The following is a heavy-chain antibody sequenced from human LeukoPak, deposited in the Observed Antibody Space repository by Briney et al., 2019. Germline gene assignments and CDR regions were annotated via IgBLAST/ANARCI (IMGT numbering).Heavy chain of an antibody. J-gene: IGHJ1*01. CDR1: GYTFTSYY. D-gene: IGHD6-13*01. V-gene: IGHV1-46*01. Sequence: ASVKVSCKASGYTFTSYYMHWVRQAPGQGIEWMGIINPSGGSTSYAQKFQSRVTMTRDTSTSTVYMELSSLGSEDTAVYYCARAASSSWITEYFQHWGQGTLVTVSS. CDR3: ARAASSSWITEYFQH. CDR2: INPSGGST.